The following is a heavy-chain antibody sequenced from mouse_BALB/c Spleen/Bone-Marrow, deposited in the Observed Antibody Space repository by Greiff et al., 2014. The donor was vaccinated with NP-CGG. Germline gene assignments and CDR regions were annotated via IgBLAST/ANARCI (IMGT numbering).Heavy chain of an antibody. CDR1: GFTFSSFG. Sequence: EVKVEESGGGLVQPGGSRKLSCAASGFTFSSFGIHWVRQAPEKGLEWVAYISSGSSTIYYADTVKGRFTISRDNPKNTLFLQMTSLRSEDTAMYYCARSGYGDYYAMDYWGQGTSVTVSS. D-gene: IGHD2-10*02. V-gene: IGHV5-17*02. CDR2: ISSGSSTI. J-gene: IGHJ4*01. CDR3: ARSGYGDYYAMDY.